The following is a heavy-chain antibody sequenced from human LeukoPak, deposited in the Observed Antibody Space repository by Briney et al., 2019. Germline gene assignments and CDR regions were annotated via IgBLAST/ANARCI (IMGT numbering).Heavy chain of an antibody. CDR1: GFTVSSNY. CDR3: AREPMIAAAGKGTDY. V-gene: IGHV3-53*01. Sequence: PGGSLRLSCAASGFTVSSNYMSWVRQAPGKGLEWVSVIYSGGSTYYADSVKGRFTISRDNSKNTLYLQMNSLRAEDTAVYYCAREPMIAAAGKGTDYWGQRTLVTVSS. D-gene: IGHD6-13*01. CDR2: IYSGGST. J-gene: IGHJ4*02.